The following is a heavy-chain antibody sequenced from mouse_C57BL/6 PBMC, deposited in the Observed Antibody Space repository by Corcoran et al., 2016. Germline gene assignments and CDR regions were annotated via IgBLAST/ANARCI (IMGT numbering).Heavy chain of an antibody. CDR2: IYWDDDK. CDR1: GFSLSTSGMG. CDR3: ARSADYVGYFDV. V-gene: IGHV8-12*01. D-gene: IGHD2-4*01. J-gene: IGHJ1*03. Sequence: QVTLKESGPGILQSSQTLSLTCSFSGFSLSTSGMGVSWIRQPSGKGLEWLAHIYWDDDKHYNPSLKSRLTISKDTSRNQVFLKITSVDTADTATYYCARSADYVGYFDVWGTGTTVTVSS.